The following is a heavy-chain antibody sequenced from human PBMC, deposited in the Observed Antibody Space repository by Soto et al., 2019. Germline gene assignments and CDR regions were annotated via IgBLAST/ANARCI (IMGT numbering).Heavy chain of an antibody. CDR2: ISAYNGNT. CDR3: ARDPPNNIVVVPAAKYYYYGMDV. D-gene: IGHD2-2*01. J-gene: IGHJ6*02. V-gene: IGHV1-18*01. CDR1: GYTFTSYG. Sequence: ASVKVSCKASGYTFTSYGISWVRQAPGQGLEWMGWISAYNGNTNYAQKLQGRVTMTTDTSTSTAYMELRSLRSDGTAVYYCARDPPNNIVVVPAAKYYYYGMDVWGQGTTVTVSS.